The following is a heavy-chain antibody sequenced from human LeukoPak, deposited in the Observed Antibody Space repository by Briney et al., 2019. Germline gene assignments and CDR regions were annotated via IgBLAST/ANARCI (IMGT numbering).Heavy chain of an antibody. V-gene: IGHV4-34*01. J-gene: IGHJ6*04. Sequence: SETLSLTCAVYGGSFSGYYWSWIRQPPGEGLEWIGEINHSGSTNYNPSLKSRVTISVDTSKNQFSLKLSSVTAADTAVYYCARGAYYYGSGSSVSSGIDVCGKGTTVTVSS. CDR2: INHSGST. CDR1: GGSFSGYY. CDR3: ARGAYYYGSGSSVSSGIDV. D-gene: IGHD3-10*01.